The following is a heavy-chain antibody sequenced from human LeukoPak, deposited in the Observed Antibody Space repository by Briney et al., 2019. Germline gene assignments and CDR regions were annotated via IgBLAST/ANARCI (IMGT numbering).Heavy chain of an antibody. J-gene: IGHJ5*02. V-gene: IGHV1-8*03. D-gene: IGHD2-2*02. CDR3: ARYCSSTSCHNRGYNWFDP. CDR1: GYTFTSYD. Sequence: ASVKVSCKASGYTFTSYDINWVRQANGQGLEWMGWMNPNSGNTGYAQKFQGRVTITGNTSISTAYMELSSLRSEDTAVYYCARYCSSTSCHNRGYNWFDPWGQGTLVTVSS. CDR2: MNPNSGNT.